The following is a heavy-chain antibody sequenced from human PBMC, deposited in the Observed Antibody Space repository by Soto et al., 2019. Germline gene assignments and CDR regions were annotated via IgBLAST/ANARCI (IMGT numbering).Heavy chain of an antibody. CDR1: GYSFSTSW. D-gene: IGHD2-8*01. Sequence: GESLEISCKVSGYSFSTSWMGWVRQLPGKGLEWMGIIYPGDSDSRYGPSFEGHVTFSVDKSISTAYLEWSSLKASDTAIYYCARLSRRVAQESNYFDPWGQGTLVTVSS. CDR3: ARLSRRVAQESNYFDP. CDR2: IYPGDSDS. V-gene: IGHV5-51*01. J-gene: IGHJ5*02.